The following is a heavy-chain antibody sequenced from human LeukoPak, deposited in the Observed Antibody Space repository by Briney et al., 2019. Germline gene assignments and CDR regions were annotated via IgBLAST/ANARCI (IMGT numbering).Heavy chain of an antibody. CDR1: GFTFDNYA. Sequence: GGSLRLSCAASGFTFDNYAMHWVRQAPGKGLEWVSGISWNSDRIGYADSVTGRFTISRDNAKNSLYLQVNSLRVEDTALYYCTRRIVGATGDFDYWGQGTLVTVSS. V-gene: IGHV3-9*01. CDR3: TRRIVGATGDFDY. J-gene: IGHJ4*02. CDR2: ISWNSDRI. D-gene: IGHD1-26*01.